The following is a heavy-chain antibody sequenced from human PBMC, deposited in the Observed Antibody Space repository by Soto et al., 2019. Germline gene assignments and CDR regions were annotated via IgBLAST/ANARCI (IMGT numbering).Heavy chain of an antibody. CDR3: ARGLGGSYFRGYYYGMDV. D-gene: IGHD1-26*01. J-gene: IGHJ6*02. CDR1: GGSFSGYY. Sequence: SETLSLTCAVYGGSFSGYYWSWIRQPPGKGLEWIGEINHSGSTNYNPSLKSRVTISVDTSKNQFSLKLSSVTAADTAVYYCARGLGGSYFRGYYYGMDVWGQGTTVTVS. V-gene: IGHV4-34*01. CDR2: INHSGST.